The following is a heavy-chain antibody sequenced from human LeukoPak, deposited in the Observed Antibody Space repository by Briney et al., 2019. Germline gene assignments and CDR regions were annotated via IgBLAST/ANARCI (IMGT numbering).Heavy chain of an antibody. D-gene: IGHD3-22*01. J-gene: IGHJ3*02. CDR1: GGTFSSGGYS. V-gene: IGHV4-30-2*01. Sequence: SETLSLTCAVSGGTFSSGGYSWSWLRQPPGKGLEWIGYIYHSGSTYYNPSVKSRVTISVYRSKNQFSLKLSSVTAADTAVYYCARGLVVVGPDAFDIWGQGTMVTVSS. CDR2: IYHSGST. CDR3: ARGLVVVGPDAFDI.